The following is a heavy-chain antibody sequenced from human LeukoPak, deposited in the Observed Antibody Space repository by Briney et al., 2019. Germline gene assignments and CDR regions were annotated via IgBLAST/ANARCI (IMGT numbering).Heavy chain of an antibody. CDR1: GGIFSSHA. D-gene: IGHD3-10*01. Sequence: GASVKVSCKASGGIFSSHAISWVRQAPGQGLEWMGRIIPRLDIAIYAQMFQGRVTITADKATTTAYMELTSLGSEDTAVYYCARDWLIEGYYYYMDVWGKGTTVTVSS. CDR2: IIPRLDIA. J-gene: IGHJ6*03. CDR3: ARDWLIEGYYYYMDV. V-gene: IGHV1-69*04.